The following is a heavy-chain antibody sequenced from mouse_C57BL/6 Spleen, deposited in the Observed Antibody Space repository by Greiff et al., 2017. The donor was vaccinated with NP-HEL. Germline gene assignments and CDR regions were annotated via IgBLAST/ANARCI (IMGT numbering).Heavy chain of an antibody. D-gene: IGHD1-1*01. Sequence: VKLVESGAELVKPGASVKISCKASGYAFSSYWMNWVKQRPGKGLEWIGQIYPGDGDTNYNGKFKGKATLTADKSSSTAYMQLSSLTSEDSAVYFCARGVTTVVDGGYFDVWGTGTTVTVSS. CDR2: IYPGDGDT. J-gene: IGHJ1*03. V-gene: IGHV1-80*01. CDR3: ARGVTTVVDGGYFDV. CDR1: GYAFSSYW.